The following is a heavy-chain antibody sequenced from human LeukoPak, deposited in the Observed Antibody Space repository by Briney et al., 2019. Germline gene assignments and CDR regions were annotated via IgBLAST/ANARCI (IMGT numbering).Heavy chain of an antibody. CDR2: IYYSGST. Sequence: PSETLSLTCAVSGGSISSGGYSWSWIRQPPGKGLEWIGYIYYSGSTNYNPSLKSRVTISVDTSKNQFSLKLSSVTAADTAVYYCARAGDIVVVPAAMPGVTFDIWGQGTMVTVSS. J-gene: IGHJ3*02. CDR1: GGSISSGGYS. D-gene: IGHD2-2*01. CDR3: ARAGDIVVVPAAMPGVTFDI. V-gene: IGHV4-61*08.